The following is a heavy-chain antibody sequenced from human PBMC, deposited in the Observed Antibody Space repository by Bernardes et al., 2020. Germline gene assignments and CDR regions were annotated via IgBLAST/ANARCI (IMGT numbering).Heavy chain of an antibody. CDR2: IDPSDSYT. J-gene: IGHJ3*02. D-gene: IGHD1-26*01. CDR1: GYIFTSYW. V-gene: IGHV5-10-1*01. CDR3: ARRGGGYYGYAFDM. Sequence: GESLKISCQGSGYIFTSYWISWVRQMPGKDLEWMGRIDPSDSYTNYSPSVRGHVIISVDKSISTAYLQWSSLQASDTAMYYCARRGGGYYGYAFDMWGQGTMVTVSS.